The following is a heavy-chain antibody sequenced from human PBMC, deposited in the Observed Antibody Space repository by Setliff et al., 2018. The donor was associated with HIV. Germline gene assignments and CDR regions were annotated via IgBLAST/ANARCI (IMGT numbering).Heavy chain of an antibody. CDR2: ISASNGYT. Sequence: GASVKVSCKASGYTFSSYGISWVRQAPGQGLEWMGWISASNGYTDYAQKFRDRVTLTTDTSTSTAYMELNCLRPEDTGVFYCARVGHSSSYHYYGMDVWGQGTTVTVSS. J-gene: IGHJ6*02. D-gene: IGHD6-13*01. V-gene: IGHV1-18*01. CDR1: GYTFSSYG. CDR3: ARVGHSSSYHYYGMDV.